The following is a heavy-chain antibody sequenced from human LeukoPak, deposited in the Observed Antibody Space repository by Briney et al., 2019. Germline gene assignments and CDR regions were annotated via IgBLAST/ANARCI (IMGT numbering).Heavy chain of an antibody. CDR3: ARDHYADYFRWFDP. Sequence: ASVKVSCKASGGTFSSYTISWVRQAPGQGLEWMGWISPYNGYTKYARKLQDRVTMTTDTSTNTAFMELRSLTSDDTAVYYCARDHYADYFRWFDPWGQGTLVTVSS. CDR1: GGTFSSYT. J-gene: IGHJ5*02. D-gene: IGHD4-17*01. CDR2: ISPYNGYT. V-gene: IGHV1-18*01.